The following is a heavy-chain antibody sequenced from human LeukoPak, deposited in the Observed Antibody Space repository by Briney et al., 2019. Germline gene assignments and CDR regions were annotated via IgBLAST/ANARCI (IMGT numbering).Heavy chain of an antibody. D-gene: IGHD2-15*01. V-gene: IGHV4-39*07. Sequence: SETLSLTCTVSGGSISSSSYYWGWIRQPPGKGLEWIGSIYYSGSTYYNPSLKSRVTISVGTSKNQFSLKLSSVTAADTAVYYCASTCSGGSCYLRNWFDPWGQGTLVTVSS. CDR2: IYYSGST. J-gene: IGHJ5*02. CDR3: ASTCSGGSCYLRNWFDP. CDR1: GGSISSSSYY.